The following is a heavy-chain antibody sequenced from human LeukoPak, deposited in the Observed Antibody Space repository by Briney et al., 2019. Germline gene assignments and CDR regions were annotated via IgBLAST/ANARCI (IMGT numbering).Heavy chain of an antibody. D-gene: IGHD1-26*01. V-gene: IGHV4-59*01. Sequence: KPSETLSLTCTVSGSSISTYYWNWMRQPPGKGLEWIGYLYNSGSTNYNPSLKSRLTISVDMSKNQLSLKLSSVTAADTAVYYCARGVTSPLDAFDIWGQGTMVTVSS. CDR1: GSSISTYY. CDR3: ARGVTSPLDAFDI. J-gene: IGHJ3*02. CDR2: LYNSGST.